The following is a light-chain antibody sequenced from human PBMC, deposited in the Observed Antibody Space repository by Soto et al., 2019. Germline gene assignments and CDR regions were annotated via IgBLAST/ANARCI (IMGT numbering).Light chain of an antibody. Sequence: EIVLTQSPGTLSLSPGERATLSCRASQSVSRYLAWYQQKPGQAPRLLIYDASNRATGIPARFSGSGSGTEFTLTISRLEPEDFAVYYCRQYGRSLGFAFGGGTKVDIK. CDR3: RQYGRSLGFA. CDR2: DAS. J-gene: IGKJ4*01. CDR1: QSVSRY. V-gene: IGKV3-20*01.